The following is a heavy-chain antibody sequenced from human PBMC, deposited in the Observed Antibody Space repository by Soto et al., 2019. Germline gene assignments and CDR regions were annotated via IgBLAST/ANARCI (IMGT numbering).Heavy chain of an antibody. CDR1: GYTLTELS. D-gene: IGHD1-7*01. CDR3: ATDRWTGTTFLLTHPLDV. V-gene: IGHV1-24*01. J-gene: IGHJ6*04. Sequence: ASVKVSCKVSGYTLTELSMHWVRQAPGKGLEWMGGFDPEDGETIYAQKFQGRVTMTEDTSTDTAYMELSSLRSEDTAVYYCATDRWTGTTFLLTHPLDVWGKGTTVTVSS. CDR2: FDPEDGET.